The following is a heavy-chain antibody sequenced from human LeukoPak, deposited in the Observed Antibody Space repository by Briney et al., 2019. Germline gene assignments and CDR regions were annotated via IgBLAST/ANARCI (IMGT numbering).Heavy chain of an antibody. J-gene: IGHJ4*02. D-gene: IGHD3-10*02. CDR3: ARSTGSTMFIDY. V-gene: IGHV4-59*01. Sequence: PSETLPLTCTVSGGSISPYYWSWIRQPPGKGLEWLGYIYYSGNTDYNPSLKSRVAISVDTSKNQFSLKLSSVTPADTAVYYCARSTGSTMFIDYWGQGTLVTVSS. CDR1: GGSISPYY. CDR2: IYYSGNT.